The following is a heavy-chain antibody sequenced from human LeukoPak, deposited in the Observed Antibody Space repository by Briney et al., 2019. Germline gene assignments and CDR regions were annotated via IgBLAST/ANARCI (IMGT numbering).Heavy chain of an antibody. CDR1: GFTFSSYG. V-gene: IGHV3-30*18. J-gene: IGHJ4*02. CDR3: AKILARIAVAGAIDY. D-gene: IGHD6-19*01. Sequence: GGSLRLSCAASGFTFSSYGMHWVRQAPGKGLEWVAVISYDGSNKYYAGSVKGRFTISRDNSKNTLYLQMNSLRAEDTAVYYCAKILARIAVAGAIDYWGQGTLVTVSS. CDR2: ISYDGSNK.